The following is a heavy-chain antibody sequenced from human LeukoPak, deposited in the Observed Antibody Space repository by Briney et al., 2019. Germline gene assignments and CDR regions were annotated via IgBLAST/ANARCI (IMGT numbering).Heavy chain of an antibody. Sequence: PGGSLRLSCAASGFTFSSCGMHWVRQAPGKGLEWVAVISFDGSNKYFADSVKGRFTISRDNSKNTLYLQMSSLRAEDTAVYYCAKGIWVVRGVIGDAFDIWGQGTVVSVSS. J-gene: IGHJ3*02. CDR2: ISFDGSNK. CDR3: AKGIWVVRGVIGDAFDI. D-gene: IGHD3-10*01. V-gene: IGHV3-30*18. CDR1: GFTFSSCG.